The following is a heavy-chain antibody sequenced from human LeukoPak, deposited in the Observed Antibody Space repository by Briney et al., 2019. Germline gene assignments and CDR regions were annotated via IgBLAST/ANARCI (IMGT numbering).Heavy chain of an antibody. CDR1: GFTFSDHY. J-gene: IGHJ4*02. D-gene: IGHD5-18*01. Sequence: GGSLRLSCAASGFTFSDHYMDWVRQAPGKGLEWVGRTRNKANSYTTEYAASVKGRFTISRDDSKNSLYLQMNSLKTEDTAVYYCARSDVDTDASFDYWGQGTLVTVSS. CDR2: TRNKANSYTT. CDR3: ARSDVDTDASFDY. V-gene: IGHV3-72*01.